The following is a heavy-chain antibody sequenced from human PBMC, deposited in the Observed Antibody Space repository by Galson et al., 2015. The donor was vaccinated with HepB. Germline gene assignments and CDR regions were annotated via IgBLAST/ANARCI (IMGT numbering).Heavy chain of an antibody. J-gene: IGHJ5*02. Sequence: SVKVSCKASGYSFISYGITWVRQAPGQGLDWMGWINTNNDNANYAQNFQGRVTMTTDTSTSTAYMELRSLRSDDTAVYYCARVLLCTTTTCPYNWLEPWGQGTLVTVSS. CDR1: GYSFISYG. CDR2: INTNNDNA. CDR3: ARVLLCTTTTCPYNWLEP. D-gene: IGHD2-8*01. V-gene: IGHV1-18*04.